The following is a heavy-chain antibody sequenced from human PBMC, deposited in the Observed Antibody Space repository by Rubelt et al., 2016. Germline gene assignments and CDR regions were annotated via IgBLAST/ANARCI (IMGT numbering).Heavy chain of an antibody. Sequence: QLQLQESGPGLVKPSETLSLTCSVSGGSISSSNHFWGWIRQPPGKGLEWIGSIHYSVGTFYNPSLKSRVTMSVDTSKNHLALDLSSVTAADTAVYSCARQGGVELPGVRDYWGQGTLVTVSS. CDR3: ARQGGVELPGVRDY. CDR1: GGSISSSNHF. CDR2: IHYSVGT. J-gene: IGHJ4*02. D-gene: IGHD1-26*01. V-gene: IGHV4-39*01.